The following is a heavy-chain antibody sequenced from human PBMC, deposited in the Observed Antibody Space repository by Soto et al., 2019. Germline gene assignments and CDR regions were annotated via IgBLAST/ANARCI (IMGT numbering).Heavy chain of an antibody. D-gene: IGHD6-13*01. J-gene: IGHJ3*02. CDR1: GCYISSYY. CDR3: ARVAAADDAFDI. V-gene: IGHV4-59*01. Sequence: PSETLSLTFTLSGCYISSYYWSWIRQPPGKGLEWIGYIYYSESTNYNHYHKSRDNKTVDTSKNQFSLKLSFVTAADTAVYYCARVAAADDAFDIWGQGTMVS. CDR2: IYYSEST.